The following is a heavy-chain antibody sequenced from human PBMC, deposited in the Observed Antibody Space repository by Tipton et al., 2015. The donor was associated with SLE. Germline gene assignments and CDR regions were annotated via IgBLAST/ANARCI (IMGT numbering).Heavy chain of an antibody. D-gene: IGHD2-8*01. V-gene: IGHV4-61*05. CDR3: SRRLRTKGLDY. J-gene: IGHJ4*02. CDR1: GGSFTSSDYY. Sequence: TLSLTCSVSGGSFTSSDYYWGWIRQPPGKGLEWIGYIYYSGSTNYNPSLKSRVTISIDTSKRQFSLNLTSVTAADTSVYYCSRRLRTKGLDYWGQGTLVTVSS. CDR2: IYYSGST.